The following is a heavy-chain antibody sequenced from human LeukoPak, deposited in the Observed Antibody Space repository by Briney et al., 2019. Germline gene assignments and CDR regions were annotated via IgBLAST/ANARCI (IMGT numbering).Heavy chain of an antibody. CDR3: ARIMAVRGAPDYFHYGIDV. D-gene: IGHD3-10*01. J-gene: IGHJ6*02. V-gene: IGHV4-59*02. CDR1: GGSVSGYY. Sequence: MASETLSLTCTVPGGSVSGYYWTWIRQPPGKGLECIGYIYYSGSTNYNPSLKSRVTISVDTSKNQFSLKLSSVTAADTAVYFCARIMAVRGAPDYFHYGIDVWGQGTTVTVSS. CDR2: IYYSGST.